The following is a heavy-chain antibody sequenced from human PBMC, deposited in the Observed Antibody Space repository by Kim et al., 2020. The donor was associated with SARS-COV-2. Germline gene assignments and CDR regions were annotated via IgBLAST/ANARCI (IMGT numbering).Heavy chain of an antibody. J-gene: IGHJ4*02. CDR2: INPSGGST. D-gene: IGHD4-17*01. CDR1: GYTFTSYY. CDR3: ARDRGETTVVTPRADMKRGFDY. V-gene: IGHV1-46*01. Sequence: ASVKVSCKASGYTFTSYYMHWVRQAPGQGLEWMGIINPSGGSTSYAQKFQGRVTMTRDTSTSTVYMELSSLRSEDTAVYYCARDRGETTVVTPRADMKRGFDYWGQGTLVTVSS.